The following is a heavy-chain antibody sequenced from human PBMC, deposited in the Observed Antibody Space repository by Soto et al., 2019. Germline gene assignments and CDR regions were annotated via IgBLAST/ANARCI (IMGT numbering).Heavy chain of an antibody. D-gene: IGHD3-16*01. Sequence: ASVKVSCKASGYTFASYYMHWVRQAPGQGLEWMGIINPSGGSTSYAQKFQGRVTMTRDTSTSTVYMELSSLRSEDTAVYYCAAPGDHDAFDIWGQGTMVTVSS. V-gene: IGHV1-46*01. CDR2: INPSGGST. J-gene: IGHJ3*02. CDR3: AAPGDHDAFDI. CDR1: GYTFASYY.